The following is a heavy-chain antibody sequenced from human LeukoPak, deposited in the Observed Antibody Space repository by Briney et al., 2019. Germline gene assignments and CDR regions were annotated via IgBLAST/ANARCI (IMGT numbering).Heavy chain of an antibody. CDR2: IIPIFGTA. CDR1: GGTFSSYA. V-gene: IGHV1-69*05. D-gene: IGHD1-7*01. J-gene: IGHJ5*02. Sequence: SVKVSCKASGGTFSSYAISWVRQAPGQGLEWMGGIIPIFGTANYAQKFQGRVTTTTDESTSTAYMELSSLRSEDTAVYYCARDNYAGANWFDPWGQGTLVTVSS. CDR3: ARDNYAGANWFDP.